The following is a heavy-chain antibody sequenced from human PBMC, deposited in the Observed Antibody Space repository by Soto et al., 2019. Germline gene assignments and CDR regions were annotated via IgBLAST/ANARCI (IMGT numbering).Heavy chain of an antibody. V-gene: IGHV4-39*02. Sequence: SETLSLTCTVSGGSINSNNYYWAWIRQPPGKGLAWIASIYYDGSTYYNPSLKSRVSISVDTSKNHFSLKLSSATAADTAVYYCAKVVVAATRHTDFDSWGPGTLVTVSS. CDR3: AKVVVAATRHTDFDS. D-gene: IGHD2-15*01. J-gene: IGHJ4*02. CDR2: IYYDGST. CDR1: GGSINSNNYY.